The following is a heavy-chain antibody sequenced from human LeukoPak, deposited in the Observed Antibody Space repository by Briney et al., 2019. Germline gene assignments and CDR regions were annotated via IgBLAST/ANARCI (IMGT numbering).Heavy chain of an antibody. CDR3: ASRGYSNYSY. CDR2: IYYSGST. D-gene: IGHD4-11*01. Sequence: SETLSLTCTVSGGSISSSSYYWGWIRQPPGKGLEWIGSIYYSGSTYYNPSLKSRVTISVDTSKNQFSLKLSSVTAADTAVYYCASRGYSNYSYWGQGTLVTVSS. J-gene: IGHJ4*02. V-gene: IGHV4-39*01. CDR1: GGSISSSSYY.